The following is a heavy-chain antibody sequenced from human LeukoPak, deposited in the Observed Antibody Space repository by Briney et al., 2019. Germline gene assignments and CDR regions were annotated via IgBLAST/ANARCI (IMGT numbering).Heavy chain of an antibody. CDR2: TGSSSSTL. J-gene: IGHJ4*02. CDR1: GFTFSSYS. CDR3: ARSIAAAGTGFDY. Sequence: PGVTLRLSCAASGFTFSSYSMNWEPQAPGKGLEWGSYTGSSSSTLYYADSGRGPFTISRDNAKNSLYLQMNSLSAEDTAVYYCARSIAAAGTGFDYWGQGTLVTVSS. V-gene: IGHV3-48*01. D-gene: IGHD6-13*01.